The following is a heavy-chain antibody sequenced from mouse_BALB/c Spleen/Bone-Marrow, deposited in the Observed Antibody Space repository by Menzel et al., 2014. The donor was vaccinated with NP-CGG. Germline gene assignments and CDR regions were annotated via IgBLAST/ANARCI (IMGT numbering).Heavy chain of an antibody. CDR2: IDPANGNT. CDR3: ATLTTVVDAMDY. CDR1: GFNIKDTY. D-gene: IGHD1-1*01. Sequence: VQLQQSGAELVKPGASVKLSCTASGFNIKDTYMHWVKQRPEQGLEWIGRIDPANGNTKYDPKFQGKATITADTSSNTSYLQLSILTSDDTAVYYCATLTTVVDAMDYWGQGTPVTVSS. V-gene: IGHV14-3*02. J-gene: IGHJ4*01.